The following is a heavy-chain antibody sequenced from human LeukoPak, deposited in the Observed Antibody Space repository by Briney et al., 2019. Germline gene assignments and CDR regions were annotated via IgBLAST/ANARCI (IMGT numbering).Heavy chain of an antibody. CDR1: GGTFSSYA. D-gene: IGHD3-22*01. CDR3: ASRGYKVYDSSGYYGY. V-gene: IGHV1-69*04. Sequence: SVKVSCKASGGTFSSYAISWVRQAPGQGLEWMGRIIPILGIANYAQKFQGRVTITADKSTSTAYMELSSLRSEDTAVYYCASRGYKVYDSSGYYGYWGQGTLVTVSS. CDR2: IIPILGIA. J-gene: IGHJ4*02.